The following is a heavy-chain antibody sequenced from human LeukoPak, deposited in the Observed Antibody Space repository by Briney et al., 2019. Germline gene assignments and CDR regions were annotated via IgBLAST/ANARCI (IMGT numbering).Heavy chain of an antibody. V-gene: IGHV3-23*01. J-gene: IGHJ6*02. CDR3: AKVSGGGLYYDGMDV. CDR2: IRSDGGNT. CDR1: GFIFNTYA. D-gene: IGHD1-14*01. Sequence: GGSLRLSCAASGFIFNTYAMTWVRQAPGKGLEWISAIRSDGGNTHYADSAKGRFTISRDNSKNTLYLQMNSLRAEDTAVYYCAKVSGGGLYYDGMDVWGQGTTVTVSS.